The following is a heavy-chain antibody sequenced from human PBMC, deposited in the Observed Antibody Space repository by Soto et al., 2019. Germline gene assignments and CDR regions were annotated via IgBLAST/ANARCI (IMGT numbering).Heavy chain of an antibody. Sequence: QVQLQESGPGLVKPSETLSLTCTVSGGSINSYYWSWIRQPPGKGLEWIGYIYYSGSTNYNPSLKSRVTISVDTSKNQFSLKLSSVTAADTAVYYCARRYDLGFDFWGQGTLVTVSS. CDR3: ARRYDLGFDF. CDR2: IYYSGST. D-gene: IGHD3-16*01. V-gene: IGHV4-59*08. CDR1: GGSINSYY. J-gene: IGHJ4*02.